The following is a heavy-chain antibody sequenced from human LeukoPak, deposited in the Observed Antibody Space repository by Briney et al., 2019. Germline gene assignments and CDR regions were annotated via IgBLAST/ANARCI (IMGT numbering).Heavy chain of an antibody. CDR2: IRYDGSNK. Sequence: PGGSLRLSCAASGFTFSSYGMHWVRQAPGKGLEWVAFIRYDGSNKYYADSVKGRFTISRDNSKNTLYLQMNSLRAEDTAVYYCATEGPPRPIAARLYFDYWGQGTLVTVSS. CDR1: GFTFSSYG. V-gene: IGHV3-30*02. J-gene: IGHJ4*02. CDR3: ATEGPPRPIAARLYFDY. D-gene: IGHD6-6*01.